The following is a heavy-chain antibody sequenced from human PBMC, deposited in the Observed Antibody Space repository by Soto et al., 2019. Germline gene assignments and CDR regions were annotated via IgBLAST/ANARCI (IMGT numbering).Heavy chain of an antibody. V-gene: IGHV4-31*03. Sequence: SETLSLTCTVSGGSISSGGYYWSWIRQHPGKGLEWIGYIYYSGSTYYNPSLKSRVTISVDTSKNQFSLKLSSVTAADTAVYYCARGQGIAAAGTGKYYFDYWGQGTLVTVSS. J-gene: IGHJ4*02. CDR3: ARGQGIAAAGTGKYYFDY. D-gene: IGHD6-13*01. CDR1: GGSISSGGYY. CDR2: IYYSGST.